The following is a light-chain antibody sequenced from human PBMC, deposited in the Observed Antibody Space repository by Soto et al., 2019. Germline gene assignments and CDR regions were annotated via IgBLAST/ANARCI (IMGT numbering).Light chain of an antibody. V-gene: IGKV4-1*01. J-gene: IGKJ2*01. CDR2: WAS. Sequence: DIVMTQSPDSLAVSLGERATINCKSSQSVLYSSNNNNYLAWYQHKPGQPPKLLIYWASTRESGVPDRFSGSGSGTDFTLTISSLQAEDVAVYYCQQVYSTPYTFGQGTKLEIK. CDR1: QSVLYSSNNNNY. CDR3: QQVYSTPYT.